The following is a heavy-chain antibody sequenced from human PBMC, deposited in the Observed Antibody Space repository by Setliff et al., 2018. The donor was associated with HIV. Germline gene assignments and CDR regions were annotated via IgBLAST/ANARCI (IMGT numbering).Heavy chain of an antibody. CDR3: ARLAIYGSD. D-gene: IGHD3-10*01. CDR1: VGSFSGYY. V-gene: IGHV4-34*01. Sequence: SETLSLTCAVYVGSFSGYYWSWIRQPPGKGLEWIGSISNSGSNYYSPSLKSRVTISVDTSKNQFSLKVNSVTAADTAVYFCARLAIYGSDWGQGTTVTVSS. J-gene: IGHJ6*02. CDR2: ISNSGSN.